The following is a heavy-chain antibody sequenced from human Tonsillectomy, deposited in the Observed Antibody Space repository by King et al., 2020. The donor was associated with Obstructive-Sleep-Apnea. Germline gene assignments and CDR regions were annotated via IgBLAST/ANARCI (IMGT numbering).Heavy chain of an antibody. CDR1: GDSISRGDYY. J-gene: IGHJ4*02. V-gene: IGHV4-30-4*01. CDR2: IYYSGST. CDR3: ARGDGYSYGD. D-gene: IGHD5-18*01. Sequence: QLQESGPGLVNPSQTLSLTCTVSGDSISRGDYYWSWIRQPPEKGRELLGYIYYSGSTYYNHSLKSRVTISVDTSKNQFSPRLNAVTAADTAVYYCARGDGYSYGDWGQGTLVTVSS.